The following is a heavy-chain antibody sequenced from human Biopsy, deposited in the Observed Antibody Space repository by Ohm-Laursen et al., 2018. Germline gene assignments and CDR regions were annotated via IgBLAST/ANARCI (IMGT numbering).Heavy chain of an antibody. J-gene: IGHJ1*01. V-gene: IGHV1-2*06. CDR1: GYTFTGHS. CDR3: ARDYSRNISMYSPD. D-gene: IGHD3-10*02. Sequence: ASVKVSCKASGYTFTGHSCHWVRQAPGQRLEWVGRIDPNSDDTKYAQKFQGRIAMTTDTSITTAYLEVSSLTSDDAAVYYCARDYSRNISMYSPDWGQGTLVAVSS. CDR2: IDPNSDDT.